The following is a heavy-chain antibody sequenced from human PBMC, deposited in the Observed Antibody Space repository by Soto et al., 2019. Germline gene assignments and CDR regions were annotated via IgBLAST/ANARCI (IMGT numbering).Heavy chain of an antibody. CDR1: GYTFTSYH. J-gene: IGHJ4*02. CDR3: AKSAAAGTSFDY. CDR2: IKPSGGST. D-gene: IGHD6-13*01. V-gene: IGHV1-46*01. Sequence: ASVKVCGKASGYTFTSYHTHWVRQGTGQGLEWMGIIKPSGGSTSYAQKFQGRVTMTRDTSTSTVYMELSSLRSEDTAVYYCAKSAAAGTSFDYYGQGTLVTVSS.